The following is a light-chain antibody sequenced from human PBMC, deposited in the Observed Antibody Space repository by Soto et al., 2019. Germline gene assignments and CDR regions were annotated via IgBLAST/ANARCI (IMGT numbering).Light chain of an antibody. CDR2: KAS. CDR1: QSISSW. Sequence: DIQMTQSPSTLSASVGDRVTITCRASQSISSWLAWYQQKPGKAPKLLIYKASSLEIGVPSRFSGSGSGTEFTLTISSLQPDDFATYYCQQYNKYSMYSFGQGTKLEIK. CDR3: QQYNKYSMYS. V-gene: IGKV1-5*03. J-gene: IGKJ2*03.